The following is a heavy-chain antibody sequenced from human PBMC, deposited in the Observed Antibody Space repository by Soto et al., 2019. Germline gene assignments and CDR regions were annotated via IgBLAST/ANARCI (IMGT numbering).Heavy chain of an antibody. Sequence: SETLSLTCTVSGGSISSCGYYWSWIRQHPGKGLEWIGYIYYSGSTYYNPSLKSRVTISVDTSKNQFSLKLSSVTAADTAVYYCARDYCSGGSCYRLGYWGQGTLVTVSS. J-gene: IGHJ4*02. CDR1: GGSISSCGYY. CDR3: ARDYCSGGSCYRLGY. CDR2: IYYSGST. V-gene: IGHV4-31*03. D-gene: IGHD2-15*01.